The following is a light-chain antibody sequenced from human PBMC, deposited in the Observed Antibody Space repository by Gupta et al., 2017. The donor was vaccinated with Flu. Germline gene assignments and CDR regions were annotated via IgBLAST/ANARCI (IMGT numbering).Light chain of an antibody. V-gene: IGKV1-27*01. CDR2: AAS. Sequence: PSSLAASVGDRVTITCRASQDIGSYLAWYQQKAGKRPKLLIYAASSKQSGVPSRFSDSGFGTSFTLIITSLQPEDVATYYCQKDNSAPKAFGGGTKVEIK. CDR1: QDIGSY. CDR3: QKDNSAPKA. J-gene: IGKJ4*01.